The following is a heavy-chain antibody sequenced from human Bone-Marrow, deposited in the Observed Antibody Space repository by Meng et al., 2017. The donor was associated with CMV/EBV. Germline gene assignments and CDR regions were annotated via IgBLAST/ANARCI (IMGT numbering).Heavy chain of an antibody. CDR3: ARDLQRYCSSTSCYTDDY. Sequence: ASVKVSCKASGYTFTSYGISWVRQAPGQGLEWMGWISAYNGNTNYAQKLQGRVTMTTDTSTSTAYMELRSLRSDDTAVYYCARDLQRYCSSTSCYTDDYWGQGTLVTVSS. V-gene: IGHV1-18*01. D-gene: IGHD2-2*02. CDR2: ISAYNGNT. J-gene: IGHJ4*02. CDR1: GYTFTSYG.